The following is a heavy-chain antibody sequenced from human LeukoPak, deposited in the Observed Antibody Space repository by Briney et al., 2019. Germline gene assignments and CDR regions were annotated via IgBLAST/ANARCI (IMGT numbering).Heavy chain of an antibody. CDR3: ARRTSGSYSYFDY. CDR2: IYYSGST. J-gene: IGHJ4*02. D-gene: IGHD1-26*01. Sequence: KTSETLSLTCTVSGGSISSYYWSWIRQPPGKGLEWIGYIYYSGSTNYNPSLKSRVTISVDTSKNQFSLKLSSVTAADTAVYYCARRTSGSYSYFDYWGQGTLVTVSS. CDR1: GGSISSYY. V-gene: IGHV4-59*08.